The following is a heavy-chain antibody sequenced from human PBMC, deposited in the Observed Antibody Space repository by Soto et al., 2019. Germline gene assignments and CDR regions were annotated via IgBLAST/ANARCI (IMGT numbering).Heavy chain of an antibody. J-gene: IGHJ4*02. D-gene: IGHD2-15*01. CDR3: ARAYCSGGSCNYYFDD. CDR2: INPNSGGT. V-gene: IGHV1-2*04. CDR1: GYTFTGYY. Sequence: ASVKVSCKASGYTFTGYYMHWVRQAPGQGLEWMGWINPNSGGTNYAQKFQGWVTMTRDTSISTAYMELSRLRSDDTAVYYCARAYCSGGSCNYYFDDWGQGALVTVSS.